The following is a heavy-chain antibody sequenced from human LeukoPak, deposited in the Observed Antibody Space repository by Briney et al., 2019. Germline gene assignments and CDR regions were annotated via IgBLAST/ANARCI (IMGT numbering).Heavy chain of an antibody. CDR2: IYYSGST. CDR1: GGSFSGYY. Sequence: SETLSLTCAVYGGSFSGYYWSWIRQPPGKGLEWIGSIYYSGSTYYNPSLKSRVTISVDTSKNQFSLKLSSVTAADTAVYYCASGRGWFDPWGQGTLVTVSS. V-gene: IGHV4-34*01. J-gene: IGHJ5*02. CDR3: ASGRGWFDP.